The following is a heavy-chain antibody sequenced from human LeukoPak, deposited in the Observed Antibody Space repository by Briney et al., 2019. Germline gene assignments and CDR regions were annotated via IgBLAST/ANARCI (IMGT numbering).Heavy chain of an antibody. J-gene: IGHJ5*02. Sequence: GASLRLSCAASGSTFSSYAMSWVRQAPGKGLEWVSAISGSGGSTYYADSVKGRFTISRDNSKNTLYLQMNSLRAEDTAVYYCAKGVAARPSPNWFDPWGQGTLVTVSS. D-gene: IGHD6-6*01. CDR3: AKGVAARPSPNWFDP. V-gene: IGHV3-23*01. CDR1: GSTFSSYA. CDR2: ISGSGGST.